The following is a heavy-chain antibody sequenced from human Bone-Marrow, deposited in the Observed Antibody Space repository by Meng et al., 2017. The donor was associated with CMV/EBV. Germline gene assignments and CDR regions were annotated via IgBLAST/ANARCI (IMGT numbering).Heavy chain of an antibody. CDR2: INSDGSST. CDR3: AKGSTYNWNFGLVGLYFDY. D-gene: IGHD1-7*01. V-gene: IGHV3-74*01. Sequence: GESLKISCAASGFTFSSYWMHWVRQAPGKGLVWVSRINSDGSSTSYADSVKGRFTISRDNSKNTLYLQMNSLRAEDTAVYYCAKGSTYNWNFGLVGLYFDYWGQGTLVTVSS. J-gene: IGHJ4*02. CDR1: GFTFSSYW.